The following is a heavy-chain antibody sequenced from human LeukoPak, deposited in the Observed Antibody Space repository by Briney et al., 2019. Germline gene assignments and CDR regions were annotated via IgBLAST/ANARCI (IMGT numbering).Heavy chain of an antibody. Sequence: SETLSLTCAVYGGSFSGYYWGWIRQTPGKGLEWIGNIFYSGGAYYSPSLTSRVTISLDTSRNQFSLKLNSVTAADTAVYYCAKSNGYGLVDIWGQGTMVTVSS. CDR3: AKSNGYGLVDI. V-gene: IGHV4-34*12. D-gene: IGHD3-10*01. J-gene: IGHJ3*02. CDR2: IFYSGGA. CDR1: GGSFSGYY.